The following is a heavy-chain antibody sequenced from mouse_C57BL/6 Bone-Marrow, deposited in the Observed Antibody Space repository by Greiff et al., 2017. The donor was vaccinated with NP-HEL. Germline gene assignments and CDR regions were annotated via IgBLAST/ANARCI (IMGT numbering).Heavy chain of an antibody. Sequence: QVQLKQPGTELVKPGASVKLSCKASGYTFTSYWMHWVKQRPGQGLEWIGNINPSNGGTNYNEKFKSKATLTVDKSSSTAYMQLSSLTSEDSAVYYCARSTMITTFFDYWGQGTTLTVSS. CDR3: ARSTMITTFFDY. V-gene: IGHV1-53*01. D-gene: IGHD2-4*01. CDR1: GYTFTSYW. CDR2: INPSNGGT. J-gene: IGHJ2*01.